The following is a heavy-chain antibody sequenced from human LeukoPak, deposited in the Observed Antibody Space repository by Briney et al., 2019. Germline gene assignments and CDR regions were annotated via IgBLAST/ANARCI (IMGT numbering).Heavy chain of an antibody. CDR3: AREGVARGYFDY. J-gene: IGHJ4*02. Sequence: SETLSLTCAVSGGSISSSNWWSWVRQPPGKGLEWIGEIYHSGSTNYNPSLKSRVTISVDKSKNQFSLKLSSVIAADTAVYYCAREGVARGYFDYWGQGTLVTVSS. D-gene: IGHD6-13*01. CDR2: IYHSGST. CDR1: GGSISSSNW. V-gene: IGHV4-4*02.